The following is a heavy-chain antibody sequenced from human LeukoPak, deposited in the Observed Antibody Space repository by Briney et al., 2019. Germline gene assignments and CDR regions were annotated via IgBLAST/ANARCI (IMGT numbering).Heavy chain of an antibody. D-gene: IGHD3-16*02. J-gene: IGHJ4*02. CDR2: IWYDGSNK. CDR1: GFTFSSYG. V-gene: IGHV3-33*01. Sequence: SLRLSCAASGFTFSSYGWHWVRQAPGKGLEWVAVIWYDGSNKYYAYSVSGRFTISRDNSKNTLYLHMNRLRAEDTAVYYCERDFQDDYIWGSYRYTGIFDYWGQGTMVTVSS. CDR3: ERDFQDDYIWGSYRYTGIFDY.